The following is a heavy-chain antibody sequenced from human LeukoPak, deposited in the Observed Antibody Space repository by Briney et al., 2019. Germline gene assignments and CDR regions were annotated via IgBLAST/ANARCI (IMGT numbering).Heavy chain of an antibody. CDR3: ARAGMVRGVETIDAFDI. CDR1: GGSISGGSYY. V-gene: IGHV4-61*02. J-gene: IGHJ3*02. D-gene: IGHD3-10*01. Sequence: KPSQTLSLTCTVSGGSISGGSYYWSWIRQPAGKGLEWIGRIYTSGSTNYNPSLKSRVTISVDTSKNQFSLKLSSVTAADTAVYYCARAGMVRGVETIDAFDIWGQGTMVTVSS. CDR2: IYTSGST.